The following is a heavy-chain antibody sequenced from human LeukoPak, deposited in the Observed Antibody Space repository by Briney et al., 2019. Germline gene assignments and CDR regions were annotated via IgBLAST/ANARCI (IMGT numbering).Heavy chain of an antibody. CDR3: ARGAGYSGYDRSGEFDY. Sequence: SVKVSCKASGGTLSSYAISWVRQAPGQGLEWMGGIIPIFGTANYAQKFQGRVTITADESTSTAYMEPSSLRSEDTAVYYCARGAGYSGYDRSGEFDYWGQGTLVTVSS. J-gene: IGHJ4*02. V-gene: IGHV1-69*13. CDR1: GGTLSSYA. D-gene: IGHD5-12*01. CDR2: IIPIFGTA.